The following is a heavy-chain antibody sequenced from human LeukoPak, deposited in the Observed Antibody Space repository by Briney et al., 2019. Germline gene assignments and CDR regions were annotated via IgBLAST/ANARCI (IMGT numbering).Heavy chain of an antibody. Sequence: GGSLRLSCAASGFTFSNAWMSWVRQAPGKGLEWVGRIKSKTDGGTTDYAAPVKGRFTISRDDSKNTLYLQMNSLKTEDTAVYYCTRRYNYDSSGYYYVRDAFDIWGQGTMVTVSS. V-gene: IGHV3-15*01. CDR3: TRRYNYDSSGYYYVRDAFDI. CDR2: IKSKTDGGTT. D-gene: IGHD3-22*01. CDR1: GFTFSNAW. J-gene: IGHJ3*02.